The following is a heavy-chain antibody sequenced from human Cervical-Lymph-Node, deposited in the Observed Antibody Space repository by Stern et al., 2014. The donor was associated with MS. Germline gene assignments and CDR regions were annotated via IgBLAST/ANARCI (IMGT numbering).Heavy chain of an antibody. D-gene: IGHD4-17*01. V-gene: IGHV2-70*01. J-gene: IGHJ6*02. CDR2: LVWDDEK. CDR1: GFSLSTSGMC. Sequence: QVTLRESGPALVKPTQTLTLTCTVSGFSLSTSGMCVSWIRQSPGKALEWLALLVWDDEKFYNTALNARLTISRDTSKNQVVLTLTNMDPVDTATYYCARIRNGDYSYYYYGMDVWGQGTTVTVSS. CDR3: ARIRNGDYSYYYYGMDV.